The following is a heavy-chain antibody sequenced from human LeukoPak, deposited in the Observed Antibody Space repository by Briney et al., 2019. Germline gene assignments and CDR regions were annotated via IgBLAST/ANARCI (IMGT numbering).Heavy chain of an antibody. CDR2: INTDGSST. J-gene: IGHJ4*02. V-gene: IGHV3-74*01. Sequence: GGSLRLSCAGSGFTFSTFWMHWVRQAPGKGLVWVSRINTDGSSTNYADSVKGRFTISRDNAKNTLYLQMNSLRAEDTAVYYCARAPRPGRPDYWGQGTLVTVSS. CDR1: GFTFSTFW. CDR3: ARAPRPGRPDY. D-gene: IGHD3-10*01.